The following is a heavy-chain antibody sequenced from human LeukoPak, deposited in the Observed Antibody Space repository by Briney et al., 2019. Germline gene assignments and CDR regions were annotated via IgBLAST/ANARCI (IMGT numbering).Heavy chain of an antibody. Sequence: GRSLRLSCAASGFTFSSYAMHWVRQAPGKGLEWVAFIRDDGSNKYYADSVKGRFTISRDNSKNTLFLQMNSLRGEDTAVYYCAKDPSNYGSGFMDVWGKGTTVTVSS. J-gene: IGHJ6*03. CDR1: GFTFSSYA. CDR3: AKDPSNYGSGFMDV. D-gene: IGHD3-10*01. V-gene: IGHV3-30*02. CDR2: IRDDGSNK.